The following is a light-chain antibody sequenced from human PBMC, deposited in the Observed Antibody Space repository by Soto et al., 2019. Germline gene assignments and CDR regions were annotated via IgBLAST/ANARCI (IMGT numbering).Light chain of an antibody. CDR1: QSVSIY. Sequence: EIVLTQSPATLSLSPGERATLSCRASQSVSIYLAWYQQKPGQAPRLLIYDASNRATGIPARFSGSGSGTDFTLTISSLEPEDFAVYYCHQRVDLLTFGGGTRVEIK. CDR3: HQRVDLLT. J-gene: IGKJ4*01. V-gene: IGKV3-11*01. CDR2: DAS.